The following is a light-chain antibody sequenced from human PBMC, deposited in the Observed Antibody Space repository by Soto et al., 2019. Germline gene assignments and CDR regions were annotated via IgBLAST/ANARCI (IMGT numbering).Light chain of an antibody. CDR3: QQYYTSPYT. V-gene: IGKV4-1*01. Sequence: DIVMTQSPESLAVSLGERATINCKSSQSVLYSSNNKNYIAWFQQKPGQAPKLLIYWASTRESGVPDRFSGSESGTDFTLTISSLQAEDVGVHYCQQYYTSPYTFGQGTKVDIK. J-gene: IGKJ2*01. CDR2: WAS. CDR1: QSVLYSSNNKNY.